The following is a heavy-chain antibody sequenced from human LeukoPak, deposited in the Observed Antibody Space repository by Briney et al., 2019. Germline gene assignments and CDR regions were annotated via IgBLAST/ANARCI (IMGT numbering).Heavy chain of an antibody. V-gene: IGHV3-30*18. CDR3: AKGPQQLVEVGSKYHFYYYYGMDV. D-gene: IGHD6-13*01. Sequence: GGSLRLSCAASGFTFSSYGMHWVRQAPGKGLEWVAVISYDGSNKYYADSVKGRFTISRDNSKNTLYLQMNSLRAEDTAVYYCAKGPQQLVEVGSKYHFYYYYGMDVWGQGTTVTVSS. CDR2: ISYDGSNK. CDR1: GFTFSSYG. J-gene: IGHJ6*02.